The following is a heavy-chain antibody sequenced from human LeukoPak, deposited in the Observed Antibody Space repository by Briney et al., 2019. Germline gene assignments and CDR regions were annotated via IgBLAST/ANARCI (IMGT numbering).Heavy chain of an antibody. J-gene: IGHJ4*02. CDR3: ARGGLEPVDY. CDR2: INTDGSTT. CDR1: GFTFSTYW. V-gene: IGHV3-74*01. D-gene: IGHD1-1*01. Sequence: GGSLRLSCAASGFTFSTYWMHWVRQAPGKGLVWVSRINTDGSTTSYADSEKGRFTISRDNAKNTLYLQMNSLRADDTGVYYCARGGLEPVDYWGQGTLVTVSS.